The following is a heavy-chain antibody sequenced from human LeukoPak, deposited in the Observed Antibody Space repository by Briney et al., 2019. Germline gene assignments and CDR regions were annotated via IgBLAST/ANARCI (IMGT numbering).Heavy chain of an antibody. CDR1: GYTFTSYG. CDR3: AREIAAAGTMDWFDP. D-gene: IGHD6-13*01. Sequence: ASVKVSCKASGYTFTSYGISWVRQAPGQGLEWMGWISAYNGNTNYAQKLQGRVTMTTDTSTSTAYMELRSLRSDDTAVYYCAREIAAAGTMDWFDPWGQGTLVTVSS. V-gene: IGHV1-18*01. CDR2: ISAYNGNT. J-gene: IGHJ5*02.